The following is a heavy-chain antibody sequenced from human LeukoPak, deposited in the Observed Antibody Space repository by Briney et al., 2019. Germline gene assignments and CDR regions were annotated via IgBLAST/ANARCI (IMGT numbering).Heavy chain of an antibody. CDR3: ARDRRGEKSQYNCFDP. V-gene: IGHV3-7*01. Sequence: GGSLRLSCTASGFTFSSYWMNWVRQAPGKGLEWVANIKEDGSEQYYVDSVKGRFTISRDNAKNSLHLQMNSLRAEDTAVYFCARDRRGEKSQYNCFDPWDQGTLVTVSS. D-gene: IGHD3-10*01. CDR1: GFTFSSYW. CDR2: IKEDGSEQ. J-gene: IGHJ5*02.